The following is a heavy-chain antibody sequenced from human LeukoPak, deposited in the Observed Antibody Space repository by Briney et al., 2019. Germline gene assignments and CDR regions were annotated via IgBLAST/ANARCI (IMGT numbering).Heavy chain of an antibody. CDR1: GGSISSYY. Sequence: SETLSLTCTVSGGSISSYYWSWIRQPPGKGLEWIGYIYYSGSTNYNPSLKSRVTISVDTSKNQFSLKLSSVTAAGTAVYYCARLVYYYDSSGYVDAFDIWGQGTMVTVSS. CDR2: IYYSGST. D-gene: IGHD3-22*01. V-gene: IGHV4-59*08. J-gene: IGHJ3*02. CDR3: ARLVYYYDSSGYVDAFDI.